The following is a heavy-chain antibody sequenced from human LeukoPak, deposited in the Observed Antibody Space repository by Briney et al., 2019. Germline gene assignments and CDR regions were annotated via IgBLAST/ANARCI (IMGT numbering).Heavy chain of an antibody. CDR2: ISGDTKNT. CDR3: AKMRPLVGSTAFDY. J-gene: IGHJ4*02. V-gene: IGHV3-23*01. Sequence: GGSLRLSCAASAFTFSSYAMSWVRQAPGKGLEWVSVISGDTKNTYYADSVRGRFAISRDNSRNTLYLQMNSLRAEDTAVYYCAKMRPLVGSTAFDYWGQGTLVTVSS. CDR1: AFTFSSYA. D-gene: IGHD1-26*01.